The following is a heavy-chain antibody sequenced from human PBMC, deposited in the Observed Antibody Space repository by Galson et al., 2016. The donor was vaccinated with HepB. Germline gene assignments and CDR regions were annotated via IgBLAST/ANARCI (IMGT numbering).Heavy chain of an antibody. CDR2: IRNKASSYRT. V-gene: IGHV3-72*01. Sequence: SLRLSCAASGFTFSDPPIDWVRQAPGKGLEWVGRIRNKASSYRTAYAASVRGRFTISRDESKNTAYLQMNSLKTEDTAVYYCARGPMVAGYIDTWGQGTLVTVSS. CDR3: ARGPMVAGYIDT. J-gene: IGHJ4*02. CDR1: GFTFSDPP. D-gene: IGHD2-15*01.